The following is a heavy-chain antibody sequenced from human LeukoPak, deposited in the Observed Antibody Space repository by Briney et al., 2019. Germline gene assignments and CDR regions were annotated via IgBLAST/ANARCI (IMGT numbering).Heavy chain of an antibody. Sequence: GSLRLSCAASGFTFSSYWMSWVRQAPGKGLEWVANIKQDGSEKYYVDSVKGRFTISRDNAKNSLYLQMNSLRAEDTAVYYCARQRSITMIVVVMGGYYMDVWGKGTTVTVSS. CDR1: GFTFSSYW. V-gene: IGHV3-7*01. J-gene: IGHJ6*03. D-gene: IGHD3-22*01. CDR2: IKQDGSEK. CDR3: ARQRSITMIVVVMGGYYMDV.